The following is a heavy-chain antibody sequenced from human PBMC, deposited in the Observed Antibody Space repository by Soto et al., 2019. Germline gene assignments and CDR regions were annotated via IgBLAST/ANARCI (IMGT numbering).Heavy chain of an antibody. Sequence: SETLSLTCAVYGGSFSGYYWSWIRQPPGKGLEWIGEINHSGSTNYNPSLKSRVTISVDTSKNQFSLKLSSVTAADTAVYYCARGHISEVVPAAMEDDYYYYYMYVWGKGTTVTVSS. CDR3: ARGHISEVVPAAMEDDYYYYYMYV. CDR1: GGSFSGYY. D-gene: IGHD2-2*01. J-gene: IGHJ6*03. CDR2: INHSGST. V-gene: IGHV4-34*01.